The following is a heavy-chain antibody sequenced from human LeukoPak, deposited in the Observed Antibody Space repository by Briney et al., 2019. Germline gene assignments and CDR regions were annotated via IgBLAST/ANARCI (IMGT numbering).Heavy chain of an antibody. CDR2: ISSSSTYI. CDR1: GFTFSSST. Sequence: PGGSLRLSCAASGFTFSSSTMTWVRQSPGKGLEGVSSISSSSTYIYYADSVKGRFIISRDNAKNSLYLQMNSLRAEDTAVFYCARDFLNAIDIWGQGTMVTVSS. V-gene: IGHV3-21*01. J-gene: IGHJ3*02. CDR3: ARDFLNAIDI. D-gene: IGHD2/OR15-2a*01.